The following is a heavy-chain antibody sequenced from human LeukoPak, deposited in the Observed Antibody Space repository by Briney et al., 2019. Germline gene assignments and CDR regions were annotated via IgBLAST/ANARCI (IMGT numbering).Heavy chain of an antibody. CDR1: GYTFTNNY. D-gene: IGHD3-22*01. J-gene: IGHJ5*01. CDR3: AKGPHYYYDSSGYWFDY. Sequence: ASVKVSCKASGYTFTNNYLHWVRQAPGQGLEWMGMIYPRDGSTSYAQNFQGRVTVTRDTSTTTVHMELRGLRSEDTAVYYCAKGPHYYYDSSGYWFDYWGQGTLVTVSS. V-gene: IGHV1-46*01. CDR2: IYPRDGST.